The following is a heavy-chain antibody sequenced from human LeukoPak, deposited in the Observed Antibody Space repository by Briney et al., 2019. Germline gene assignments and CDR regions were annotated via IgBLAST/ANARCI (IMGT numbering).Heavy chain of an antibody. V-gene: IGHV1-18*01. CDR3: ARVRAYSSGWYGGDY. Sequence: ASVKVSCKASGSTFTSYGISWVRQAPGQGLEWMGWISAYNGNTSYAQKLQGRVTMTTDTSTSTAYMELRSLRSDDTAVYYCARVRAYSSGWYGGDYWGQGTLVTVSS. J-gene: IGHJ4*02. CDR2: ISAYNGNT. D-gene: IGHD6-19*01. CDR1: GSTFTSYG.